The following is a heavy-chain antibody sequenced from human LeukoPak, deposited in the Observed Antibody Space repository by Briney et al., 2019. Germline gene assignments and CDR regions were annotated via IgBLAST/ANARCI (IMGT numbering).Heavy chain of an antibody. CDR3: ARDSRYCSGGSCYSGLVQHNYYFDY. CDR2: ISYDGSNK. D-gene: IGHD2-15*01. Sequence: GRSLRLSCAASGFTFSSYAMHWISQAPGKGLEWVAVISYDGSNKYYADSVKGRFTISRDNSKNTLYLQMNSLRAVDTAVYYCARDSRYCSGGSCYSGLVQHNYYFDYWGQGTLVTVSS. V-gene: IGHV3-30*04. J-gene: IGHJ4*02. CDR1: GFTFSSYA.